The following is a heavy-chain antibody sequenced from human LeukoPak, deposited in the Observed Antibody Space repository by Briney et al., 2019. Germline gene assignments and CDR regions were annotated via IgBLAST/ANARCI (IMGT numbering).Heavy chain of an antibody. V-gene: IGHV4-34*01. J-gene: IGHJ4*02. CDR3: ARSGRYFETQ. D-gene: IGHD3-9*01. CDR2: IHHSGST. Sequence: SETLSLTCAVDGGSLSGYYWSWIRQPPGKGLEWIGEIHHSGSTNYNASLKSRVTISVDTSKNQFSLKLSSVTAADTAVYYCARSGRYFETQWGQGTLVTVSS. CDR1: GGSLSGYY.